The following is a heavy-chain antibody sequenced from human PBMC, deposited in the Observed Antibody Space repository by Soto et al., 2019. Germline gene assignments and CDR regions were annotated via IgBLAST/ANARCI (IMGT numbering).Heavy chain of an antibody. CDR2: INPSGGST. CDR3: ATPGKGSSKPDYYYYMDV. CDR1: GYTFNSYY. J-gene: IGHJ6*03. V-gene: IGHV1-46*02. Sequence: ASVKVFCKASGYTFNSYYMHWVRQAPGQGLEWMGIINPSGGSTSYAQKFQGRVTMTRDTSTSTVYMELSSLRSEDTAVYYCATPGKGSSKPDYYYYMDVWGKGTTVTVSS. D-gene: IGHD6-13*01.